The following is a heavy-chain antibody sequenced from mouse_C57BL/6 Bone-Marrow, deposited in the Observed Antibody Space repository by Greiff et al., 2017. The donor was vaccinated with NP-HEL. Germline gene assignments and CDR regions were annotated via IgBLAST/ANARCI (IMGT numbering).Heavy chain of an antibody. V-gene: IGHV6-3*01. Sequence: EVQGVESGGGLVQPGGSMKLSCVASGFTFSNYWMNWVRQSPEKGLEWVAQIRLKSDNYATHYAESVKGRFTISRDDSKSSVYLQMNNLRAEDTGIYYCTPYYYGSSPYAMDYWGQGTSVTVSS. CDR1: GFTFSNYW. D-gene: IGHD1-1*01. CDR2: IRLKSDNYAT. CDR3: TPYYYGSSPYAMDY. J-gene: IGHJ4*01.